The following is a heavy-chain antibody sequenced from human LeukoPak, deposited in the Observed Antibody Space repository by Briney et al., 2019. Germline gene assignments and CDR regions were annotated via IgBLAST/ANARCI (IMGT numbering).Heavy chain of an antibody. D-gene: IGHD5-24*01. CDR1: GFTFSSYA. CDR3: AKDLEGDGYSYLDY. J-gene: IGHJ4*02. V-gene: IGHV3-23*01. CDR2: ISGSGGST. Sequence: GGSLRLSCAASGFTFSSYAMSWVRQAPGKGLEWVSAISGSGGSTYYADSVKGRFTISRDNSKNTLYLQMNSLRAEDTAVYYCAKDLEGDGYSYLDYWGQGTLVTVSS.